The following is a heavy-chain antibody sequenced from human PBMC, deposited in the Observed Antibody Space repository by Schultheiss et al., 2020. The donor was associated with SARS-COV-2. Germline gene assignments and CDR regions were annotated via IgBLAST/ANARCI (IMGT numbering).Heavy chain of an antibody. CDR2: ISYDGSNK. J-gene: IGHJ6*02. CDR1: GFTFSSYA. Sequence: GGSLRLSCAASGFTFSSYAMHWVRQAPGKGLEWVAVISYDGSNKYYADSVKGRFTISRDNSKNTLYLQMNSLKTEDTAVYYCTTDGWNQTAREGMDVWGQGTTVTVSS. D-gene: IGHD1-1*01. V-gene: IGHV3-30-3*01. CDR3: TTDGWNQTAREGMDV.